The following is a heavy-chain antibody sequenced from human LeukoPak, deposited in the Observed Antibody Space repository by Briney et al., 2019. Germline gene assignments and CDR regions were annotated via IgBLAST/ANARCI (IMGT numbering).Heavy chain of an antibody. CDR1: GGSISGYY. J-gene: IGHJ4*02. Sequence: SETLSFTGTAPGGSISGYYWSWFRRPPGKGREGMGIIYYSGSTNYNPSLKSRVTISVDTSKNQFSLKLSSVTAADTAVYYCARGGFAYYYDSSGYYYFDYWGQGTLVTVSS. V-gene: IGHV4-59*01. D-gene: IGHD3-22*01. CDR3: ARGGFAYYYDSSGYYYFDY. CDR2: IYYSGST.